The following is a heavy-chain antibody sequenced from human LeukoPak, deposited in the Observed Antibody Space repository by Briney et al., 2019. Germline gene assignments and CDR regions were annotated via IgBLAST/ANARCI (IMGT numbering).Heavy chain of an antibody. V-gene: IGHV3-23*01. Sequence: GGSLRLSCAASGFTFSSSALSWVRQAPGKGLDWVSGLSGGGGSTYYADSVKGRFTISRDNSKNTLYLQMNSLRAEDTAVYYCAKERGYSYSLDYWGQGTLVTVSS. CDR2: LSGGGGST. CDR1: GFTFSSSA. J-gene: IGHJ4*02. D-gene: IGHD5-18*01. CDR3: AKERGYSYSLDY.